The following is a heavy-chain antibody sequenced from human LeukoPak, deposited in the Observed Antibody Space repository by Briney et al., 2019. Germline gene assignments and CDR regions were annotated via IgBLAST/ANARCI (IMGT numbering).Heavy chain of an antibody. CDR3: AREGPSGNFDY. J-gene: IGHJ4*02. CDR2: IIPIFGTA. D-gene: IGHD1-26*01. Sequence: ASVKVSCKASGGTFSSYAISWVRQAPGQGLEWMGGIIPIFGTANYAQKFQGRVTITADESTSTAYMELSSLRSEVTAVYYCAREGPSGNFDYWGQGTLVTVSS. V-gene: IGHV1-69*01. CDR1: GGTFSSYA.